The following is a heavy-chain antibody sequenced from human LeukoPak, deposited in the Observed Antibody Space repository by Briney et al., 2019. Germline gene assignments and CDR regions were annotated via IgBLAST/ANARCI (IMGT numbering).Heavy chain of an antibody. J-gene: IGHJ4*02. CDR2: IYTSGST. V-gene: IGHV4-4*09. Sequence: SETLSLTCTGSGGSISSYYWSWIRQPPGKGLEWIGYIYTSGSTNYNPSLKSRVTISVDTSKNQFSLKLSSVTAADTAVYYCARQSYSTFLYSSSGYSDYWGQGTLVTVSS. D-gene: IGHD6-6*01. CDR3: ARQSYSTFLYSSSGYSDY. CDR1: GGSISSYY.